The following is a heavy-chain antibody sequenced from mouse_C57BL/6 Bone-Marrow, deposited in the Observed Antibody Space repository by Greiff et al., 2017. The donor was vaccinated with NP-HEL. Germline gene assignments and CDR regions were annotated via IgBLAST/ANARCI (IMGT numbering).Heavy chain of an antibody. J-gene: IGHJ2*01. D-gene: IGHD5-1-1*01. CDR2: IRSKSNNYAT. CDR3: VREIPGYFDY. V-gene: IGHV10-1*01. Sequence: EVKVVESGGGLVQPKGSLKLSCAASGFSFNTYAMNWVRQAPGKGLEWVARIRSKSNNYATYYADSVKDRFTISRDDSESMLYLQMNNLKTEDTAMYYCVREIPGYFDYWGQGTTLTVSS. CDR1: GFSFNTYA.